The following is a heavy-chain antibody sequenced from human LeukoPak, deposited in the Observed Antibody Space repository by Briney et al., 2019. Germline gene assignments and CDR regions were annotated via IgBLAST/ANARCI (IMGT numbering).Heavy chain of an antibody. J-gene: IGHJ6*03. CDR1: GFTVSSNY. CDR2: IYSGGST. D-gene: IGHD2-15*01. Sequence: PGGSLRLSCAASGFTVSSNYMSWVRQAPGKGLEWVSVIYSGGSTYYADSVKGRFTISRDNSKNTLYLQINSLRAEDTAVYYCAREAWADKLRSGYYYMDVWGKGTTVTVSS. V-gene: IGHV3-53*01. CDR3: AREAWADKLRSGYYYMDV.